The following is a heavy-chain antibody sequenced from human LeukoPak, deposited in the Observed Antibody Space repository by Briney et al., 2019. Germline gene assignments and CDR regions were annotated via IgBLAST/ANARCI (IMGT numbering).Heavy chain of an antibody. J-gene: IGHJ4*02. Sequence: SETLSLTCAVYGGSFSGYYWSWIRQPPGKGLEWIGEINHSGSTNYNPSLKSRVTISVDTSKNQFSLKLSSVTAADTAVYYCARDYSGYHPFDYWGQGTLVTVSS. D-gene: IGHD5-12*01. CDR2: INHSGST. CDR1: GGSFSGYY. CDR3: ARDYSGYHPFDY. V-gene: IGHV4-34*01.